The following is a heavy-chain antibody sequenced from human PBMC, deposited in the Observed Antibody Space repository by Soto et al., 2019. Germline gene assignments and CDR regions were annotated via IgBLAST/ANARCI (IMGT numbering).Heavy chain of an antibody. CDR1: GFTFSTYG. D-gene: IGHD3-22*01. Sequence: QVHLVESGGGVVQPGESLRLSCAASGFTFSTYGFHWVRQAPGKGPEWVAFIRHDGSGKYYLDSVKGRFTISRDNSRNTLYLQINSLTRDDTAVYHCAGDWGSSGWYNWFDPWGQGILVTVSS. V-gene: IGHV3-30*02. CDR3: AGDWGSSGWYNWFDP. CDR2: IRHDGSGK. J-gene: IGHJ5*02.